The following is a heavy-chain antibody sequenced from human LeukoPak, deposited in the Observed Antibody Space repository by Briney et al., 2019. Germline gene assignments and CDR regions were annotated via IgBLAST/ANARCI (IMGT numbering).Heavy chain of an antibody. CDR3: ARSMVRGVIAHNPDY. J-gene: IGHJ4*02. D-gene: IGHD3-10*01. CDR2: IYYTGST. V-gene: IGHV4-39*07. Sequence: SETLSLTCTVYGGSISSTGYYWGWIRQPPGKGLEWLGNIYYTGSTYYNPSLKSRVTISVDTSKNQFSLKLSSVTAADTAVYYCARSMVRGVIAHNPDYWGQGTLVTVSS. CDR1: GGSISSTGYY.